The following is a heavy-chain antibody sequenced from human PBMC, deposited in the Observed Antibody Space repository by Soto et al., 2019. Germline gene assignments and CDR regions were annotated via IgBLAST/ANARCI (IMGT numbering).Heavy chain of an antibody. V-gene: IGHV4-34*01. D-gene: IGHD2-2*01. CDR1: GGSFSGYY. J-gene: IGHJ5*02. CDR2: INQSGSA. CDR3: ARVYCTSSSCHNWLDP. Sequence: PSETLSLTCAVYGGSFSGYYWSWIRQPPGKGLEWIGEINQSGSANYNPSLKSRVTISVDTSKNQFSLKLSSVTAADTAVYYCARVYCTSSSCHNWLDPWGQGTLVTVYS.